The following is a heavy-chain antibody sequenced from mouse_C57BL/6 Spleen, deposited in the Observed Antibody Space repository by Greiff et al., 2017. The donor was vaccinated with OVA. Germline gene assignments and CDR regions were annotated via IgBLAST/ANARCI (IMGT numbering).Heavy chain of an antibody. CDR3: ARDHANWEGEFAY. CDR1: GFTFSSYA. Sequence: EVHLVESGGGLVKPGGSLKLSCAASGFTFSSYAMSWVRQTPEKRLEWVATLSDGGSYTYYPDNVKGRFTISRDNATNNLYLQMSHLKSEDTAMYYCARDHANWEGEFAYWGQGTLVTVSA. CDR2: LSDGGSYT. D-gene: IGHD4-1*01. V-gene: IGHV5-4*01. J-gene: IGHJ3*01.